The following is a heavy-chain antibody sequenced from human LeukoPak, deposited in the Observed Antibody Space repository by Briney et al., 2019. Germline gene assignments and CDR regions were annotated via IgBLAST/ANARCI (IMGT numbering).Heavy chain of an antibody. CDR2: ISESGSGT. CDR3: AKGKVNHLGGLDY. V-gene: IGHV3-23*01. Sequence: GGSLRLSCAVSGLTFSRYAMSWVRQAPGKGLEWVSAISESGSGTYHADSVKGRFTISRDNSKNTFYLQMDSLRADDTAMYYCAKGKVNHLGGLDYWGQGTLVTVSS. J-gene: IGHJ4*02. CDR1: GLTFSRYA. D-gene: IGHD1-14*01.